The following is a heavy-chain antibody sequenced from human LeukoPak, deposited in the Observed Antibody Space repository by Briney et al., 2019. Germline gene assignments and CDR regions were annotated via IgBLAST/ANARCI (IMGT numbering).Heavy chain of an antibody. D-gene: IGHD3-10*01. CDR3: ARDPYYYGSGSYYNKHYFDY. Sequence: GGSLRLSCAASGFTFSSYAMHWVRQAPGKGLEWVAVISYDGSNKYYADSVKGRFTISRDNSKNTLYLQMNSLRAEDTAVYYCARDPYYYGSGSYYNKHYFDYWGQGTLVTVSS. CDR2: ISYDGSNK. CDR1: GFTFSSYA. V-gene: IGHV3-30*04. J-gene: IGHJ4*02.